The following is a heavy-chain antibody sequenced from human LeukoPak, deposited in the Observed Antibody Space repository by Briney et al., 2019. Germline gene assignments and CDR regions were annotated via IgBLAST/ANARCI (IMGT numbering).Heavy chain of an antibody. V-gene: IGHV1-69*06. CDR2: IIPLFGTA. Sequence: ASVKVSCKASGDTFSSFAVSWVRQAPGQGLKWMGRIIPLFGTADYAQRYQGRVTISADNSLNTAYLELSSLTSEDTAVYYCASPYDYGDHYLDALHIWGQGTIVTVSS. D-gene: IGHD4-17*01. CDR1: GDTFSSFA. CDR3: ASPYDYGDHYLDALHI. J-gene: IGHJ3*02.